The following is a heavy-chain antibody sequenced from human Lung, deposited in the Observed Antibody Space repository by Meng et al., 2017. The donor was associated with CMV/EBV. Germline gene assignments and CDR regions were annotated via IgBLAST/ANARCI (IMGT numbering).Heavy chain of an antibody. Sequence: GGSXRLXFLASGFTFINVWMSWVRPAPGKGLEWVGRIKSKPDGGTTDYAAPVKGRFSISRDDSLNTLYLEMNSLEPEDTAVYFCATEGYCADGVCSFLAFDFWXQGTKVTVSS. D-gene: IGHD2-8*01. CDR1: GFTFINVW. V-gene: IGHV3-15*01. CDR2: IKSKPDGGTT. CDR3: ATEGYCADGVCSFLAFDF. J-gene: IGHJ3*01.